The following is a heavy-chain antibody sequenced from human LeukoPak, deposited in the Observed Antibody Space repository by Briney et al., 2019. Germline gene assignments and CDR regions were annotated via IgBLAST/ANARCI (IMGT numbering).Heavy chain of an antibody. D-gene: IGHD6-25*01. CDR3: ARRGAAAGYFDY. CDR2: IYPGDSDT. V-gene: IGHV5-51*01. CDR1: GYNFATYW. Sequence: GASLKISCKASGYNFATYWIGWVRQMPGKGLEWVVLIYPGDSDTRYSPSFQGQVTISADKSISTAYLQWSSLEASDTAVYYCARRGAAAGYFDYWGQGTLVTFSS. J-gene: IGHJ4*02.